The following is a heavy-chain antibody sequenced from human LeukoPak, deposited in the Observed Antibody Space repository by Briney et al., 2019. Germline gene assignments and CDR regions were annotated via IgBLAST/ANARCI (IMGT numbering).Heavy chain of an antibody. J-gene: IGHJ6*03. CDR1: GGSFSGYY. V-gene: IGHV4-34*01. D-gene: IGHD3-10*01. CDR2: INHSGST. CDR3: ARRLGRKFGERFYYYHYMDV. Sequence: SETLSLTCAVYGGSFSGYYWSWIRQPPRKGLEWIGEINHSGSTNYNPSLKSRVTISVDTSKNQFSLKLSSVTAADTAVYYCARRLGRKFGERFYYYHYMDVWGKGTTVTISS.